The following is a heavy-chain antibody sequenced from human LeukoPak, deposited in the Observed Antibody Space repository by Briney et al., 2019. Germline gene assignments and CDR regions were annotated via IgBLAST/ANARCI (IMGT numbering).Heavy chain of an antibody. CDR1: GGSISGSY. CDR3: AATGPYYFHY. Sequence: PSETLSLTCTVSGGSISGSYWSWVRQPPGKGLEWIGYIYYGGSTNYNASLKNRVTISVDASKNEVSLQLNSLTAADTALYYCAATGPYYFHYRGQGTLVTVSS. D-gene: IGHD3-9*01. J-gene: IGHJ4*02. CDR2: IYYGGST. V-gene: IGHV4-59*01.